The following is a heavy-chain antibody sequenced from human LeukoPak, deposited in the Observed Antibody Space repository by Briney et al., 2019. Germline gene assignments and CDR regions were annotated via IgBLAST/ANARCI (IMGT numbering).Heavy chain of an antibody. Sequence: SETLSLTRTVSGGSVSSGSYYRSWIRQPPGKGLEWIGYIYYRGSTNYNPSLKSRVTISVDTSKNQFSLKLSSVTAADTAVYYCARGEDYYDSSGYYLDYFDYWGQGTLVTVSS. D-gene: IGHD3-22*01. V-gene: IGHV4-61*01. CDR3: ARGEDYYDSSGYYLDYFDY. CDR2: IYYRGST. J-gene: IGHJ4*02. CDR1: GGSVSSGSYY.